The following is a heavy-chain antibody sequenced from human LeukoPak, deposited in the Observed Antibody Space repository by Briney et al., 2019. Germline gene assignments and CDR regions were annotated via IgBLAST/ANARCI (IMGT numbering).Heavy chain of an antibody. J-gene: IGHJ4*02. V-gene: IGHV4-39*01. CDR1: SDSIYSSNYY. Sequence: SETLSLTCTVSSDSIYSSNYYWDWIRQPPGQGLEWIGSIYYSGSTYYNSYLKSRVTISVDTSKNQFSLKLSSLTAADTAVYYCARAAYCGGDCYLFDYWGQGTLVTVFS. D-gene: IGHD2-21*02. CDR2: IYYSGST. CDR3: ARAAYCGGDCYLFDY.